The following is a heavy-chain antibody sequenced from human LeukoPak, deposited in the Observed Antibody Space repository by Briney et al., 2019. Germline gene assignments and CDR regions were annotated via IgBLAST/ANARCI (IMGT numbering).Heavy chain of an antibody. CDR2: VSYPGNT. J-gene: IGHJ4*02. CDR1: GASISHYS. D-gene: IGHD2-2*01. Sequence: NPSETLSLTCTVSGASISHYSWSWIRQPPGKGLEWIGYVSYPGNTNYNPSLKSRVTLSLDASKNQFSLRLNSVTAADTAVYYCARTYQLRYFDFWGRGTLVTVSS. CDR3: ARTYQLRYFDF. V-gene: IGHV4-59*01.